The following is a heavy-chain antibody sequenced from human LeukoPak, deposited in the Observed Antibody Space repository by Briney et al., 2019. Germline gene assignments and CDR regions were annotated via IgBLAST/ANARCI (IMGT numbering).Heavy chain of an antibody. CDR2: INPNSGGT. CDR1: GYTFTGYY. D-gene: IGHD2-2*01. CDR3: AREPVVLVPAAIFNWFAP. Sequence: ASVKVSCKASGYTFTGYYIHWVRQAPGQGLEWMGWINPNSGGTNYAQKFQGRVTMTRDTSISTAYMELSRLRSDDTAVYYCAREPVVLVPAAIFNWFAPWGQGTLVTVSS. V-gene: IGHV1-2*02. J-gene: IGHJ5*02.